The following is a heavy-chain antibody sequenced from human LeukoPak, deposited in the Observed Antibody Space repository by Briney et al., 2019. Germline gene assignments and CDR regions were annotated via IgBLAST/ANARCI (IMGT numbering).Heavy chain of an antibody. CDR2: IYYSGST. CDR1: GGSISSSSYY. D-gene: IGHD6-13*01. V-gene: IGHV4-39*01. CDR3: ARLNEFIAAAGNDAFDI. J-gene: IGHJ3*02. Sequence: SETLSLTCTVSGGSISSSSYYWGWIRQPPGKGLEGMGGIYYSGSTYYNPSLKSRVTISVDTSKNQFSLKLSSVTAADTAVYYCARLNEFIAAAGNDAFDIWGQGTMVTVSS.